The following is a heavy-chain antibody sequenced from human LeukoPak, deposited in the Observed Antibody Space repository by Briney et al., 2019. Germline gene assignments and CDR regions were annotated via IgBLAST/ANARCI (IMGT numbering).Heavy chain of an antibody. CDR3: ARTLEWYNTANWFDP. Sequence: ASVKVSCKASGYTFTGYYMHWVRQAPGQRLEWMGWINAGNGNTKYSQKFQGRVTITRDTSASTAYMELSSLRSEDTAVYYCARTLEWYNTANWFDPWGQGALVTVSS. D-gene: IGHD3-3*01. V-gene: IGHV1-3*01. CDR1: GYTFTGYY. J-gene: IGHJ5*02. CDR2: INAGNGNT.